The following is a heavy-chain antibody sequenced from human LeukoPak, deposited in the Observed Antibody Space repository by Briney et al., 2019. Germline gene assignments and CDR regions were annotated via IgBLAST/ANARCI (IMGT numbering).Heavy chain of an antibody. CDR2: IYSGGST. V-gene: IGHV3-53*01. CDR1: GFTVSGNY. J-gene: IGHJ4*02. D-gene: IGHD4-17*01. Sequence: GGSLRLSCAASGFTVSGNYMSWVRQAPGKGLEWVSVIYSGGSTYYADSVKGRFTISRDNSKNTLYLQMNSLRAEDTAVYYCAKHHDYGDYGYFDYWSQGTLVTVSS. CDR3: AKHHDYGDYGYFDY.